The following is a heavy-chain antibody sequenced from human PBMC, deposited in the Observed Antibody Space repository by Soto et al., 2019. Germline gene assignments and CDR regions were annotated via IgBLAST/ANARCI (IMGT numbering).Heavy chain of an antibody. J-gene: IGHJ6*02. Sequence: QVQLVQSGAEVKKPGASVKVSCKASGYTFTSYGISWVRQAPGQGLEWMGWISAYNGNTNHAQRLQGRVTMTTDTSTSTAYMELRGLRSDDTAVYYCARDRGAYGMDVWGQGTTVTVSS. CDR3: ARDRGAYGMDV. CDR2: ISAYNGNT. V-gene: IGHV1-18*01. CDR1: GYTFTSYG.